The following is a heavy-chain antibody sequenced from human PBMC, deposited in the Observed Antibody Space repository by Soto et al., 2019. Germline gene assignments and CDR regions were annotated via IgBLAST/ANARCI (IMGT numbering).Heavy chain of an antibody. D-gene: IGHD2-21*02. CDR1: GFTFSSYS. CDR2: ISSSSSTI. J-gene: IGHJ4*02. Sequence: GGSLRLSCAASGFTFSSYSMNWVRQAPGKGLEWVSYISSSSSTIYYADSVKGRFTISRDSAKNSLYLQMNSLSDEDTAVYYCPRDRSTNCGGDCYYFDDSGQETLVTVS. V-gene: IGHV3-48*02. CDR3: PRDRSTNCGGDCYYFDD.